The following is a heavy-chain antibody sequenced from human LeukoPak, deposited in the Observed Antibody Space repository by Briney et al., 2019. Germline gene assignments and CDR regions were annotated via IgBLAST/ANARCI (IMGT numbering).Heavy chain of an antibody. V-gene: IGHV4-39*01. CDR1: GGSISSRSYY. CDR2: INHSGST. Sequence: LETLSLTCTVSGGSISSRSYYWGWIRQPPGKGLEWIGEINHSGSTNYNPSLTSRVTISVDTSKNQFSLKLSSVTAADTAVYYCARQGDIVVVPAAMDWFDPWGQGTRVTVSS. D-gene: IGHD2-2*01. J-gene: IGHJ5*02. CDR3: ARQGDIVVVPAAMDWFDP.